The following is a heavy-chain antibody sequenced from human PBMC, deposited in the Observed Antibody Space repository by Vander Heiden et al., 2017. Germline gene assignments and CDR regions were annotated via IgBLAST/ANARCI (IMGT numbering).Heavy chain of an antibody. CDR1: GFTFNNAW. D-gene: IGHD2-2*01. V-gene: IGHV3-15*01. CDR2: IKSKTDRGTA. Sequence: EVQLVESGGGLVKPGGSLRLSCAASGFTFNNAWMIWVRQAPGKGLEWVGRIKSKTDRGTADYAAPVKGRFTISRDDSKNTLFLQLNSLKTEHTAVYYCATRYCSSSGGYEDSFDIWGQGTLVTLYS. J-gene: IGHJ3*02. CDR3: ATRYCSSSGGYEDSFDI.